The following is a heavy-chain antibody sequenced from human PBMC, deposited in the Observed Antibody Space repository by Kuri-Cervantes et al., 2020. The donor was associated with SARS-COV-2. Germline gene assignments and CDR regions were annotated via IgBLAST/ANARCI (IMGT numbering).Heavy chain of an antibody. CDR2: IKQDGSEK. Sequence: GGSLRLSCAASGFTFSSYSMSWVRQAPGKGLEWVANIKQDGSEKYYVDSVKGRFTISRDNAKNSLYLQMNSLRAEDTAVYYCARFGGSYRGWFDYWGQGTLVTVSS. V-gene: IGHV3-7*01. J-gene: IGHJ4*02. CDR3: ARFGGSYRGWFDY. CDR1: GFTFSSYS. D-gene: IGHD1-26*01.